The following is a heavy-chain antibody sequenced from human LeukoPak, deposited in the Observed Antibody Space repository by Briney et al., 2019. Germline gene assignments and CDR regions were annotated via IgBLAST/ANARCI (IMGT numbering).Heavy chain of an antibody. Sequence: SETLSLTCTVSGASIHDDHFTWIRQPPGRELEWIGYIYYSGSTNYNPSLKSRVTISVDTSKNQFSLKLSSVTAADTAVYYCARMGDCSGGSCPFDYWGQGTLVTVSS. J-gene: IGHJ4*02. CDR2: IYYSGST. V-gene: IGHV4-59*01. CDR1: GASIHDDH. D-gene: IGHD2-15*01. CDR3: ARMGDCSGGSCPFDY.